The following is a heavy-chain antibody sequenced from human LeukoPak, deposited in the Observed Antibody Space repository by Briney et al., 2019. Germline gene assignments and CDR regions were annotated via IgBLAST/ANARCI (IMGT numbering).Heavy chain of an antibody. J-gene: IGHJ4*02. CDR3: ARDGEVVVTAFYFDY. D-gene: IGHD2-21*02. Sequence: SGGSLRLSCAASGFTFSSYSMNWVRQAPGKGLEWVSSISSSRSYIYYADSVKGRFTISRDNAKNSLYLQMNSLRAEDTAVYYCARDGEVVVTAFYFDYWGQGTLVTVSS. CDR1: GFTFSSYS. CDR2: ISSSRSYI. V-gene: IGHV3-21*01.